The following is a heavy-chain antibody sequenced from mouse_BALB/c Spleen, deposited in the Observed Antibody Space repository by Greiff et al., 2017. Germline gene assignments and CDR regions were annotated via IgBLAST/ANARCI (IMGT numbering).Heavy chain of an antibody. D-gene: IGHD1-1*01. CDR3: ARDLITTVVEYFDY. V-gene: IGHV1S81*02. J-gene: IGHJ2*01. CDR2: INPSNGRT. Sequence: QVQLKQPGAELVKPGASVKLSCKASGYTFTSYWMHWVKQRPGQGLEWIGEINPSNGRTNYNEKFKSKATLTVDKSSSTAYMQLSSLTSEDSAVYYCARDLITTVVEYFDYWGQGTTLTVSS. CDR1: GYTFTSYW.